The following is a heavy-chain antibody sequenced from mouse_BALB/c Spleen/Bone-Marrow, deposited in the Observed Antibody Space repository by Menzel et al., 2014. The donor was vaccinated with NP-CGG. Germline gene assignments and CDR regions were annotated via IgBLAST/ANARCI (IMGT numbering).Heavy chain of an antibody. J-gene: IGHJ2*01. CDR1: GFTFSSYG. V-gene: IGHV5-6-3*01. CDR2: INSNGGST. Sequence: EVHLVESGGGLVQPGGSLKLSCAASGFTFSSYGMSWVRQTPDKRLELVATINSNGGSTYYPDSVKGRFTISRDNAKNTLYLHMSSLKSEDTAMYYCARDSNDYWGQGTTLTVSS. CDR3: ARDSNDY.